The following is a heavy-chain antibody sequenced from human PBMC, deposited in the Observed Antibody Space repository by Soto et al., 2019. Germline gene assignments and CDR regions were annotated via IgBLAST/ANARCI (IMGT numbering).Heavy chain of an antibody. D-gene: IGHD6-19*01. J-gene: IGHJ1*01. CDR3: ARDVGGWYPEWYFQH. CDR2: IWYDGSNK. CDR1: GFTFSSYG. V-gene: IGHV3-33*01. Sequence: QVQLVESGGGVVQPGRSLRLSCAASGFTFSSYGMHWVRQAPGKGLEWVAVIWYDGSNKYYADSVKGRFTISRDNSKNPLYLQMNSLRAEDTAVYYCARDVGGWYPEWYFQHWGQGTLVTVSS.